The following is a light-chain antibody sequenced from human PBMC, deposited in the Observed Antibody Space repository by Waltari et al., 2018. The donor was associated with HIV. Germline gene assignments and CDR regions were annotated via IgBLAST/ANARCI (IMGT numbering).Light chain of an antibody. CDR1: QSVLAHSNVKNN. Sequence: DIVMTQSPDSLAVSLGERATINCKSSQSVLAHSNVKNNLAWYQQKFGQPPKLLFYWSSDRQSGVPDRFSASGSGTDFTLTISSLQAEDVALYYCQQYYSTPQTFGQGTRVEIK. CDR3: QQYYSTPQT. V-gene: IGKV4-1*01. CDR2: WSS. J-gene: IGKJ1*01.